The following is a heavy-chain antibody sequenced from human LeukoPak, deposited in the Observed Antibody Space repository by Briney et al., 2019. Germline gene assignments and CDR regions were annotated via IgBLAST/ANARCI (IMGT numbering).Heavy chain of an antibody. CDR1: GGSGGSISNYY. CDR2: IYYSGST. CDR3: ASGGGGAFDI. Sequence: PSETLSLTCTVSGGSGGSISNYYWGWLRQPPGKGLEWIGYIYYSGSTNYNPSLKSRVTISVDTSKNQFSLKLSSVTAADTAVYYCASGGGGAFDIWGQGTMVTVSS. J-gene: IGHJ3*02. V-gene: IGHV4-59*01. D-gene: IGHD3-16*01.